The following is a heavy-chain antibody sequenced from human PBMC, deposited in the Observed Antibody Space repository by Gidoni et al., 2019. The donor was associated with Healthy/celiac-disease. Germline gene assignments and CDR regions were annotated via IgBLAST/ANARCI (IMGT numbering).Heavy chain of an antibody. Sequence: QLQLQESGPGLVKPSETLSLTCTVSGGSISSSSYYWGWIRQPPGKGLEWIGSIYYSGSTYYNPSLKSRVTISVDTSKNQFSLKLSSVTAADTAVYYCAREAAALYDAFDIWGQGTMVTVSS. CDR2: IYYSGST. CDR3: AREAAALYDAFDI. D-gene: IGHD6-13*01. J-gene: IGHJ3*02. V-gene: IGHV4-39*01. CDR1: GGSISSSSYY.